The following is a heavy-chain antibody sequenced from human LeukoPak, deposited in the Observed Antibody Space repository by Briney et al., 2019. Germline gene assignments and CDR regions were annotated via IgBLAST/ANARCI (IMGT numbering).Heavy chain of an antibody. Sequence: PGGSLRLSCAASGFTFSRYSMNWVRQAPGKGLEWVSYITFSSSIIYYADSVKGRFTISRDNAKNSLYLQMNSLRAEDTAVYYCARDRLHYGEYEKTFDYWGQGTLVSVSS. CDR1: GFTFSRYS. J-gene: IGHJ4*02. V-gene: IGHV3-48*01. CDR2: ITFSSSII. CDR3: ARDRLHYGEYEKTFDY. D-gene: IGHD4-17*01.